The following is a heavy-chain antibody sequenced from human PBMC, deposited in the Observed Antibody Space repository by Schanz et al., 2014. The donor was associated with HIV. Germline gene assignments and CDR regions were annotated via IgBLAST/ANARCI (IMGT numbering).Heavy chain of an antibody. V-gene: IGHV3-7*03. CDR1: GFTFSSYW. J-gene: IGHJ3*02. Sequence: EVQLLESGGGLVQPGGSLRLSCAASGFTFSSYWMHWVRQAPGKGLEWVANINHDGSVKGYLASVKGRVTISRDNAKNSLYLQMNSLRAEDTALYYCAKDMGSGSYETFDIWGQGTMVTVSS. CDR3: AKDMGSGSYETFDI. CDR2: INHDGSVK. D-gene: IGHD1-26*01.